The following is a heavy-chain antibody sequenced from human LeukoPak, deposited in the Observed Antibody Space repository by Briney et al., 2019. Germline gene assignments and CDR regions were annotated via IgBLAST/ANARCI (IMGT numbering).Heavy chain of an antibody. CDR3: ARLYTSSSNFDS. CDR2: IYPGGSA. J-gene: IGHJ4*02. Sequence: PSVTLSLTCTVSGGSISSFYWSWIWQPPGKGLEWIGYIYPGGSANYNPSLKSRVTISVDTSKNQFSLRLTSVTAADTAVYFCARLYTSSSNFDSWGQGTLVTVSS. D-gene: IGHD6-6*01. CDR1: GGSISSFY. V-gene: IGHV4-4*09.